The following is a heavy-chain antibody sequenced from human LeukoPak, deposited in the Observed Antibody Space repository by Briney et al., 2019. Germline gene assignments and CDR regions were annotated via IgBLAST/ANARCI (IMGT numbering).Heavy chain of an antibody. CDR3: ARRPFGRAYYYGMDV. V-gene: IGHV3-53*01. Sequence: PGGSLRLSCEASGFTFSSYDMNWVRQAPGKGLEWVSVIYSGGSTYYADSVKGRFTISRDNSKNTLYLQMNSLRAEDTAVYYCARRPFGRAYYYGMDVWGQGTTVTVSS. CDR2: IYSGGST. D-gene: IGHD2/OR15-2a*01. CDR1: GFTFSSYD. J-gene: IGHJ6*02.